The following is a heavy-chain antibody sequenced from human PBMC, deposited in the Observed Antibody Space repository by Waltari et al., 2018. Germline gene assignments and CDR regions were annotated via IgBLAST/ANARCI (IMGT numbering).Heavy chain of an antibody. CDR3: AKVRNGYNSY. CDR1: GFPFRSYG. CDR2: IRYDGSNK. D-gene: IGHD5-12*01. V-gene: IGHV3-30*02. Sequence: QVQLVESGGGVVQPGGSLRLSCAASGFPFRSYGLPWVRQAPGKGLEWVAFIRYDGSNKYYADSVKGRFTISRDNSKNTLYLQMNSLRAEDTAVYYCAKVRNGYNSYWGQGTLVTVSS. J-gene: IGHJ4*02.